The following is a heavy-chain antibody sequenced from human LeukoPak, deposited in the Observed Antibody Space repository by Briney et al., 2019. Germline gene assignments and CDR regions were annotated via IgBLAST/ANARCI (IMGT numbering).Heavy chain of an antibody. D-gene: IGHD2-2*01. Sequence: SETLSLTCTVSGASISGSSHYFWSWIRQPPGKGLEWIGYIYYSGSTNYNPSLKSRVTISVDTSKNQFSLKLSSVTAADTAVYYCATTTRYCSSTSCPPDYYYYYMDVWGKGTTVTISS. V-gene: IGHV4-61*01. J-gene: IGHJ6*03. CDR1: GASISGSSHYF. CDR3: ATTTRYCSSTSCPPDYYYYYMDV. CDR2: IYYSGST.